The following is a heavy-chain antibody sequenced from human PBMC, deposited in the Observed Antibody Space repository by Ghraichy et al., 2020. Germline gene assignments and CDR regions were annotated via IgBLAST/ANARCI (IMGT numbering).Heavy chain of an antibody. J-gene: IGHJ3*02. CDR3: ARSSLIGRDGYNFYAFDI. D-gene: IGHD5-24*01. Sequence: GGSLRLSCAASGFTFSSYAMHWVRQAPGKGLEWVAVISYDGSNKYYADSVKGRFTISRDNSKNTLYLQMNSLRAEDTAVYYCARSSLIGRDGYNFYAFDIWRQGTMVTVSS. CDR1: GFTFSSYA. CDR2: ISYDGSNK. V-gene: IGHV3-30*04.